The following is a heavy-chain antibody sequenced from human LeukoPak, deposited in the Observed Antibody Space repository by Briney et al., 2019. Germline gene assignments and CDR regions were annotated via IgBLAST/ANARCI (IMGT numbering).Heavy chain of an antibody. Sequence: ASVKVSCKASGYTFTGYYMHWVRQAPAQGLEWMGWINHNSGGTNYAQKFQGRVTMTRDTSISTAYMELNRLRSDDTAVYYCASTSASGSYGYWGQGTLVTVSS. CDR2: INHNSGGT. J-gene: IGHJ4*02. D-gene: IGHD1-26*01. CDR1: GYTFTGYY. V-gene: IGHV1-2*02. CDR3: ASTSASGSYGY.